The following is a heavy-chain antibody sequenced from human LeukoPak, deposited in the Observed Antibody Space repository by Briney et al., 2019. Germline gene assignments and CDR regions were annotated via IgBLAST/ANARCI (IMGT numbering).Heavy chain of an antibody. CDR2: ISDSGTGT. V-gene: IGHV3-23*01. CDR3: AKDHIRRDGYSDFDY. J-gene: IGHJ4*02. Sequence: PGGSLRLSCAASGFTFSSYAMSWVRQAPGKGLEGVSGISDSGTGTYYADSVKGRFTISRDNSKNTLFLQMNSLRAEDTAVYYCAKDHIRRDGYSDFDYWGQGTLVTVSS. D-gene: IGHD5-24*01. CDR1: GFTFSSYA.